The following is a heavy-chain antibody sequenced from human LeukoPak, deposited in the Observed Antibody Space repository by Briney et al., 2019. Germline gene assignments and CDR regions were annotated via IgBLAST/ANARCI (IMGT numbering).Heavy chain of an antibody. CDR3: AKSITGDFDY. Sequence: GGSLRLCCAASGFTFSSYAMSWVRQAPGKGLEWVSAISGSGGSTYYADSVKGRSTISRDNSKNTLYLQMKSLRAEDTAVYYCAKSITGDFDYWGQGTLVTVSS. V-gene: IGHV3-23*01. CDR2: ISGSGGST. J-gene: IGHJ4*02. D-gene: IGHD1-20*01. CDR1: GFTFSSYA.